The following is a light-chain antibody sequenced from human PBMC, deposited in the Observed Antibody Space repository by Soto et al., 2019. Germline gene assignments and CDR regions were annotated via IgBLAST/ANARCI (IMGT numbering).Light chain of an antibody. Sequence: DIQMTQSPSSVSASIGDTVTITCRASQDIITLLAWYQQKPGTAPKLLIYGASTLESGVPSRFSGRGSGTDFTLTISSLQPEDFATYFCQQADSFPLTFGGATKVDIK. CDR1: QDIITL. CDR3: QQADSFPLT. V-gene: IGKV1D-12*01. CDR2: GAS. J-gene: IGKJ4*01.